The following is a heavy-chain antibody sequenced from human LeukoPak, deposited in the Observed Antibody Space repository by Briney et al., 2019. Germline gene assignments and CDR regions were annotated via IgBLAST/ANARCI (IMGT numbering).Heavy chain of an antibody. Sequence: PGGSLRLSCVASGFTFSNYSMSWVRQAPGKGLDWVSGISSSGGSTDYADSVKGRFTIFRDNSKKTLYLQMNSLRAEDTAVYYCAKRDDYLGRFDPWGQGTLVTVSS. J-gene: IGHJ5*02. CDR2: ISSSGGST. V-gene: IGHV3-23*01. CDR1: GFTFSNYS. CDR3: AKRDDYLGRFDP. D-gene: IGHD3-16*01.